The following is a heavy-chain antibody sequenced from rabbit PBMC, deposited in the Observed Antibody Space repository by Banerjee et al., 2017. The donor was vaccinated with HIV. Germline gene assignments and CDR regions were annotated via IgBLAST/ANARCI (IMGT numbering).Heavy chain of an antibody. Sequence: QSLEESGGDLVKPGASLTLTCTASGFSFSSSYYMCWVRQAPGKGLEWVACVYGGASDNTHYASWAKGRFTVSKTSSTTVTLQMTSLSAADTATYFCSRRPSSSTYCLDLWGPGTLVTVS. V-gene: IGHV1S40*01. J-gene: IGHJ6*01. CDR3: SRRPSSSTYCLDL. CDR2: VYGGASDNT. D-gene: IGHD1-1*01. CDR1: GFSFSSSYY.